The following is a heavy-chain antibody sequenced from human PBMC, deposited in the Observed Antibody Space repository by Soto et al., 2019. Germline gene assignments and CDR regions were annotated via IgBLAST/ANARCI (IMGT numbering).Heavy chain of an antibody. V-gene: IGHV1-69*02. CDR2: IIPILGIA. Sequence: QVQLVQSGAEVKKPGSSVKVSCKASGGTFSSYTISWVRQAPGQGLEWMGRIIPILGIANYAQKFQGRVTITADKSTSTAYNELSSPRSEDTAVYYCGRGGKRVVAATGYFDYWGQGTLVTVSS. D-gene: IGHD2-15*01. CDR1: GGTFSSYT. J-gene: IGHJ4*02. CDR3: GRGGKRVVAATGYFDY.